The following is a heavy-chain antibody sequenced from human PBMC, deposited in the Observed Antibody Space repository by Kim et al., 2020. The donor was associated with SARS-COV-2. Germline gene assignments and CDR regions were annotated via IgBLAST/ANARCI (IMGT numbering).Heavy chain of an antibody. CDR1: GFTFSSYC. J-gene: IGHJ4*02. CDR2: IGYDGRNK. V-gene: IGHV3-33*01. Sequence: GGSRRLSCAASGFTFSSYCMHCVRQAPGKGLEWVAAIGYDGRNKYYSYSWKGRFTISRDNSNNPLYLQMNSLRGEYTAVYDCARDVFVYRGQGTLVTVSS. CDR3: ARDVFVY.